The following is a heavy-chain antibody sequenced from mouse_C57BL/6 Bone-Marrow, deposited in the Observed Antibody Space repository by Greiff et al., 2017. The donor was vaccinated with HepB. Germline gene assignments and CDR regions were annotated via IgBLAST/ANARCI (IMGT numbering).Heavy chain of an antibody. J-gene: IGHJ2*01. CDR3: ARDKRSQLDY. Sequence: EVQRVESGGGLVKPGGSLKLSCAASGFTFSSYAMSWVRQTPEKRLEWVATISDGGSYTYYPDNVKGRFTISRDNAKNNLYLQMSHLKSEDTAMYYCARDKRSQLDYWGQGTTLTVSS. CDR1: GFTFSSYA. CDR2: ISDGGSYT. V-gene: IGHV5-4*01.